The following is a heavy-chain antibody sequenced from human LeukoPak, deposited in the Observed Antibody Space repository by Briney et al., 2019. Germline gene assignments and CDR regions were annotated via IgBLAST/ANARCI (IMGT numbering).Heavy chain of an antibody. V-gene: IGHV4-4*07. CDR2: IYTSGST. Sequence: SETLSLTCTVSGGSISSYYWSWIRQPAGKGLEWIGRIYTSGSTNYNPSLKSRVTISVDTSKNQFSLKLSSVTAADTAVYYCARQRWELLRWWFDPWGQGTLVTVSS. CDR3: ARQRWELLRWWFDP. CDR1: GGSISSYY. D-gene: IGHD1-26*01. J-gene: IGHJ5*02.